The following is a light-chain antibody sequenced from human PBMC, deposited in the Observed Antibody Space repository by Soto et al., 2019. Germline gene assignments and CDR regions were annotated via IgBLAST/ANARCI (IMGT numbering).Light chain of an antibody. J-gene: IGKJ1*01. CDR2: GAS. Sequence: EIVLTQSPGTLSLSPGERATLSCRASQSVSSSYLAWYQQKPGQAPRLLIYGASSRATGIPERFSGSGSGTDFTLTISRLEPEDFAVYYCQQYGSSPKFGQGTKVDIK. CDR3: QQYGSSPK. V-gene: IGKV3-20*01. CDR1: QSVSSSY.